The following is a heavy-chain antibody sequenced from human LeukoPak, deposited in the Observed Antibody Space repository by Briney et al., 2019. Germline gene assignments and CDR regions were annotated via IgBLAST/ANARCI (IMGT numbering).Heavy chain of an antibody. Sequence: SETLSLTCTVSGGSISSSTYYWAWIRQSPGKGLEWIGSITYSGSTYYNPSLESRVTISVDTSKNQFSLRLISVTAVDTAVYYCARVGSYAFDIWGQGTVVTVSP. CDR2: ITYSGST. CDR3: ARVGSYAFDI. J-gene: IGHJ3*02. CDR1: GGSISSSTYY. V-gene: IGHV4-39*01.